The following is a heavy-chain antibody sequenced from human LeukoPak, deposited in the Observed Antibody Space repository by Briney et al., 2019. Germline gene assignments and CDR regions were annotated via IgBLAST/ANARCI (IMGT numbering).Heavy chain of an antibody. V-gene: IGHV4-61*02. CDR3: TSVTRYSSGFTGPFDY. J-gene: IGHJ4*02. CDR1: GGSISSGSYY. D-gene: IGHD6-19*01. Sequence: SQTLSLTCTVSGGSISSGSYYWSWIRQPAGKGLEWIGRIYTSGSTNYNPSLKSRVTISVDTSKNQFSLKLSSVTAADTAVYYCTSVTRYSSGFTGPFDYWGQGTLVTVSS. CDR2: IYTSGST.